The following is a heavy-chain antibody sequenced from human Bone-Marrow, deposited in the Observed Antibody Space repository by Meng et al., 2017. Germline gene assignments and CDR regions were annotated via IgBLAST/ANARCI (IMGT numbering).Heavy chain of an antibody. CDR3: ARASITMVRGVIIISSFDY. J-gene: IGHJ4*02. CDR2: FDPEDGET. D-gene: IGHD3-10*01. CDR1: GYTLTELS. Sequence: ASVKVSCKVSGYTLTELSMHWVRQAPGKGLEWMGGFDPEDGETIYAQKFQGRVTMTEDTSTDTAYTELSSLRSEDTAVYYCARASITMVRGVIIISSFDYWGQGTLVTVSS. V-gene: IGHV1-24*01.